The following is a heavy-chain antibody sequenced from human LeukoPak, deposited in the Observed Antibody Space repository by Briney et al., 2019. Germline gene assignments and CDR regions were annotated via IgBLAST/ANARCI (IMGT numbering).Heavy chain of an antibody. Sequence: GESLKISFKGSGYSFTSYWIGWVRRMPGKGLEWMGIIYPGDSDTRYSPSFQGQVTISADKSISTAYLQWSSLKASDTAMHYCARVSGIDYSNWFDPWGQGTLVTVSS. CDR3: ARVSGIDYSNWFDP. CDR2: IYPGDSDT. J-gene: IGHJ5*02. D-gene: IGHD4-11*01. CDR1: GYSFTSYW. V-gene: IGHV5-51*01.